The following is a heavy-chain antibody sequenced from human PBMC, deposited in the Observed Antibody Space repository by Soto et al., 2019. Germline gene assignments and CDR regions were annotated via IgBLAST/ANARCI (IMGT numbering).Heavy chain of an antibody. CDR2: INAANGNT. Sequence: QVQLVQSGAEVKKPGASVKVSCKASGYTFTNYAMHWVRQAPGQRLEWMGWINAANGNTKYSQKFQGGVTITRDTSASTAYMELISMRSEDTDVYYCARSSGYYYVDYWGQGTLVTVSS. CDR1: GYTFTNYA. V-gene: IGHV1-3*01. J-gene: IGHJ4*02. D-gene: IGHD3-22*01. CDR3: ARSSGYYYVDY.